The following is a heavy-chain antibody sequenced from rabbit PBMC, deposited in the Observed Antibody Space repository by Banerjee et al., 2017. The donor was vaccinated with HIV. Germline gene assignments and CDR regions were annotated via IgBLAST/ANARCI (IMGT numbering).Heavy chain of an antibody. CDR1: GFSFSISYY. D-gene: IGHD6-1*01. V-gene: IGHV1S43*01. Sequence: QSLEESGGDLVKPGASLTLTCTASGFSFSISYYMCWVRQAPGKGLELIACIDTFSAGTWYASWVNGRFTISTSTSLGTVDLKMTSLTAADTATYFCVRAPYAGYVGYEYGTGRFNLWGPGTLVTVS. CDR2: IDTFSAGT. J-gene: IGHJ4*01. CDR3: VRAPYAGYVGYEYGTGRFNL.